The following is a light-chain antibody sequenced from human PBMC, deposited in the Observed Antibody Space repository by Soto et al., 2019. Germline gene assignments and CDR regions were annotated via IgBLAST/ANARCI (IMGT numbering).Light chain of an antibody. V-gene: IGKV4-1*01. CDR3: QQYYSTPYT. Sequence: IVMTQSPDSLAVSLGERATINCKSSQSVLYSSNNKNYLAWYQQKPGQPPKLLISWASTREFGVPDRFSGSGSGTDFTLTISSPQAEDVAVYYCQQYYSTPYTFGQGTKLEIK. J-gene: IGKJ2*01. CDR2: WAS. CDR1: QSVLYSSNNKNY.